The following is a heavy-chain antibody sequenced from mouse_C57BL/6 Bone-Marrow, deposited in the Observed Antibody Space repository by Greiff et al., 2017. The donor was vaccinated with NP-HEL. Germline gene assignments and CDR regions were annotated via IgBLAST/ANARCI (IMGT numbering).Heavy chain of an antibody. V-gene: IGHV5-17*01. J-gene: IGHJ2*01. CDR2: ISSGSSTI. Sequence: EVHLVESGGGLVKPGGSLKLSCAASGFTFSDYGMHWVRQAPEQGLEWVAYISSGSSTIYYADTVKGRFTISRDNAKNTLFLQMTSLRSEDAAMYYCASGRVDCWGQGTTLTVAS. CDR3: ASGRVDC. CDR1: GFTFSDYG. D-gene: IGHD1-1*01.